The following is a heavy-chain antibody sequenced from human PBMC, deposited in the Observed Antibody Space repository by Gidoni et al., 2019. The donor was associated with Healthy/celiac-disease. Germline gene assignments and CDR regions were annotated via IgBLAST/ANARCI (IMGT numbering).Heavy chain of an antibody. CDR1: GFTFSSYG. J-gene: IGHJ4*02. CDR2: IWYDGSNK. D-gene: IGHD3-16*01. Sequence: QVQLVESGGGVVQPGRSLRLSCAASGFTFSSYGMHWVRQAPGKGLEWVGVIWYDGSNKYYADSVKGRFTISRDNSKNTLYLQMNSLRAEDTAVYYCARDSTGGNYFDYWGQGTLVTVSS. V-gene: IGHV3-33*01. CDR3: ARDSTGGNYFDY.